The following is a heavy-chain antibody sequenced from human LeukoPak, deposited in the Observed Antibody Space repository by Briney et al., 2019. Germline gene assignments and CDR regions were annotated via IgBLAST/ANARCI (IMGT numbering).Heavy chain of an antibody. CDR2: ISGSGGST. D-gene: IGHD3-3*01. J-gene: IGHJ5*02. CDR3: AKGNTDYDFWSGPTYNCFDP. CDR1: GFTFSSYA. V-gene: IGHV3-23*01. Sequence: PGASLRLSCAASGFTFSSYAMGWVRQAPGKGLEWVSAISGSGGSTNYADSVKGRSTISRDNSKNTLYLQMNSLRAEDKAVYYCAKGNTDYDFWSGPTYNCFDPWGQGTLVTVSS.